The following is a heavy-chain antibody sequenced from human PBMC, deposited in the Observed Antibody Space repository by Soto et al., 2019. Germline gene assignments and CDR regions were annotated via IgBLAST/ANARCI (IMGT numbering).Heavy chain of an antibody. CDR2: IYPGDSDT. CDR3: ARHGTIWLYPDY. J-gene: IGHJ4*02. D-gene: IGHD3-16*02. V-gene: IGHV5-51*01. CDR1: GFTFNTFN. Sequence: GGSLRLSCAASGFTFNTFNMNWVRQMPGKGLEWMGIIYPGDSDTRYSPSFQGQVTISADKSISTAYLQWSSLKASDTAMYYCARHGTIWLYPDYWGQGTLVTVSS.